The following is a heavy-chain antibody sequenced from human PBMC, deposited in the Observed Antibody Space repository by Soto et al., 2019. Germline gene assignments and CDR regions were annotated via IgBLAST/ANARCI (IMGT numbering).Heavy chain of an antibody. CDR3: ARAYDRTVSPARYFDF. D-gene: IGHD3-22*01. V-gene: IGHV4-4*02. Sequence: QVQLQESGPGLAKPSGTLSLTCAVSGASISSSDWWTWVRQPPGKGLEWIGEISHSGSTNYSPSLRGRVTISVDKSRNQFSLKLTSVTAAYTAVYYCARAYDRTVSPARYFDFWGQGTLVTVSS. J-gene: IGHJ4*02. CDR2: ISHSGST. CDR1: GASISSSDW.